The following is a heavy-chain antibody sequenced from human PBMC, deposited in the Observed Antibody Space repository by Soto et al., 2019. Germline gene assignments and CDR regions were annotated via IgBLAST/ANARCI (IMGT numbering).Heavy chain of an antibody. CDR1: GYTFSDYY. CDR2: INPKTGGT. V-gene: IGHV1-2*04. J-gene: IGHJ6*02. CDR3: ARDPESPKGNHGLDV. Sequence: QVQLVQSGAEVKKPGASVKVSCKASGYTFSDYYMHWERQAPGQGLEWMGWINPKTGGTNYAQKFHDCVTMTRDTASSTAYMDLNRLTSDDTVVYYCARDPESPKGNHGLDVWGQGTTVTVSS. D-gene: IGHD4-4*01.